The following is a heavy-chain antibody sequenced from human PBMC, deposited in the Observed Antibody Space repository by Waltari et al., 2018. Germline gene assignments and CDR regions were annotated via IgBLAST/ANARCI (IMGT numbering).Heavy chain of an antibody. CDR2: IHPGESTI. J-gene: IGHJ4*02. CDR1: EYSFNKDW. V-gene: IGHV5-51*01. Sequence: EVPLVQSGAEVKKPGESLKISCKDSEYSFNKDWNGWVRQGPGKGLEWMWRIHPGESTIRYSPSFQGHVTLSADKSISSAFLQWSSLKASDTATYYCARASAIRDYGTLTAYEPFDYWGQGTLVTVSS. CDR3: ARASAIRDYGTLTAYEPFDY. D-gene: IGHD4-17*01.